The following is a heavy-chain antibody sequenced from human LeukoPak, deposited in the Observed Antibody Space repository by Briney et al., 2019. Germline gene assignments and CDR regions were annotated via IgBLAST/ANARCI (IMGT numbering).Heavy chain of an antibody. CDR1: GGSISSYY. D-gene: IGHD3-22*01. CDR3: ASIPLPPYYYDSSGYQAPHYFDY. V-gene: IGHV4-59*12. J-gene: IGHJ4*02. CDR2: IYYSGST. Sequence: SETLSLTCTVSGGSISSYYWSWIRQPPGKGLEWIGYIYYSGSTNYNPSLKSRVTISVDKSKNQFSLKLSSVTAADTAVYYCASIPLPPYYYDSSGYQAPHYFDYWGQGTLVTVSS.